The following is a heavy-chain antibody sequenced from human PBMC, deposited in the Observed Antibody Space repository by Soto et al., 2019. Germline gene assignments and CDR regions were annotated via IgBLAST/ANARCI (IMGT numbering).Heavy chain of an antibody. V-gene: IGHV1-18*01. J-gene: IGHJ4*02. CDR1: GYTFTNYG. CDR2: ISPYNGNT. D-gene: IGHD3-10*01. CDR3: ARDRGGFDS. Sequence: QVRLVQSGVEVKKPGASVKVSCKTSGYTFTNYGVSWVRQAPGQGLEWMGWISPYNGNTKYAQKFQGRVTLTADTSTNTANMDLRSLRSDDTAVYYCARDRGGFDSWGQGTLVTVSS.